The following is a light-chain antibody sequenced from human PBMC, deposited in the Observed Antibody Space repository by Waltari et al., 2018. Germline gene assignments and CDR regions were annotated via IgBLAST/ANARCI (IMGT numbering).Light chain of an antibody. CDR2: EDD. CDR3: QSYDGGIWV. J-gene: IGLJ3*02. V-gene: IGLV6-57*04. CDR1: SGSIGRNY. Sequence: FMLTQPHSVSESPGKTVTISCTRNSGSIGRNYVHWYHQRPGGAPTIVIFEDDQRPSGVPYRCSGSIDSASNAASLTLSGLEIEDEGDYYCQSYDGGIWVFGGGTRLTVL.